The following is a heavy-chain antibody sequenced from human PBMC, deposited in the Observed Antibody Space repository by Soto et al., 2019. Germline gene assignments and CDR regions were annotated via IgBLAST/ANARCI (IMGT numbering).Heavy chain of an antibody. D-gene: IGHD3-16*01. CDR2: IYYSGST. V-gene: IGHV4-59*08. Sequence: QVQLQESGPGLVKPSETLSLTCTVSGGSISSYYWSWIRQPPGKGLEWIGYIYYSGSTNCNPSLKRRVTLSSDTSNTQFSLKLSSVTAADTAVYSCARLWGWSVAYWGQGTLVTVSS. CDR3: ARLWGWSVAY. CDR1: GGSISSYY. J-gene: IGHJ4*02.